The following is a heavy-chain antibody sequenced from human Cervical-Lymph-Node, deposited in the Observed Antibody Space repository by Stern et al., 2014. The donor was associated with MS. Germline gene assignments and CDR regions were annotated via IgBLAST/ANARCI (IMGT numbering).Heavy chain of an antibody. Sequence: QVQLVESGGGVVQPGRSLRLSCAASGFTFSSYGMHWVRQAPGKGLEWGAVISYDGSNKYYADSVKGRFTISRDNSKNTLYLQMNSLRAEDTAVYYCAKLGYCSGGSCYEDFDYWGQGTLVTVSS. CDR1: GFTFSSYG. CDR3: AKLGYCSGGSCYEDFDY. J-gene: IGHJ4*02. D-gene: IGHD2-15*01. V-gene: IGHV3-30*18. CDR2: ISYDGSNK.